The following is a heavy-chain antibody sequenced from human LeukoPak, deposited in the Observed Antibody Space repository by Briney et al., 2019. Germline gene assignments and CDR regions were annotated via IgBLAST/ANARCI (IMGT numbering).Heavy chain of an antibody. Sequence: SVKVSCKASGGTFSSYTISWVRQAPGQGLEWMGRIIPILGIANYAQKFQGRVTITADKSTSTAYMELSSLRSEDTAVYYCARGPPPNYYDNSGYYPNYWGQGTLVTVSS. D-gene: IGHD3-22*01. CDR2: IIPILGIA. V-gene: IGHV1-69*02. J-gene: IGHJ4*02. CDR1: GGTFSSYT. CDR3: ARGPPPNYYDNSGYYPNY.